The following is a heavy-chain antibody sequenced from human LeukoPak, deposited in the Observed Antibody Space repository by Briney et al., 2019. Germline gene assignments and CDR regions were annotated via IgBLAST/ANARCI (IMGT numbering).Heavy chain of an antibody. Sequence: SVKVSCKASGGTFSSYAISLVRQAPGQGPEWMGGIIPIFGTANYAQKFQGRVTITTDESTSTAYMELSSLRSEDTAVYYCASLKFSGTFDYWGQGTLVTVSS. D-gene: IGHD2-15*01. CDR3: ASLKFSGTFDY. CDR1: GGTFSSYA. J-gene: IGHJ4*02. V-gene: IGHV1-69*05. CDR2: IIPIFGTA.